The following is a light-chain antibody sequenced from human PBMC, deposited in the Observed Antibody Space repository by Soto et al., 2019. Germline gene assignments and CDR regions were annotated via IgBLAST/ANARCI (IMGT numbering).Light chain of an antibody. CDR1: RSDVGAYNF. Sequence: QSVLTQPASVSGSPGQSITISCTGTRSDVGAYNFVSWHQQHPGKAPKLMIYNVYDRPSGISYRFSGSKSGNTASLTISGLQCEDEADYYCSAYTVRRNYVCGTGTKLTVL. V-gene: IGLV2-14*03. J-gene: IGLJ1*01. CDR2: NVY. CDR3: SAYTVRRNYV.